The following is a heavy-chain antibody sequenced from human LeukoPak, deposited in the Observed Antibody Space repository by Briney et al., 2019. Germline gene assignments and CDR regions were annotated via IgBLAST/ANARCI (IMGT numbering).Heavy chain of an antibody. CDR1: GFTFSSYG. Sequence: PGRSLRLSCAASGFTFSSYGMHWVRQAPGKGLEWVVVIWYDGSNKYYADSVKGRFTISRDNSKNTLYLQMNSLRAEDTAVYYCARDGGYSGYDSIFDYWGQGTLVTVSS. CDR3: ARDGGYSGYDSIFDY. J-gene: IGHJ4*02. CDR2: IWYDGSNK. V-gene: IGHV3-33*01. D-gene: IGHD5-12*01.